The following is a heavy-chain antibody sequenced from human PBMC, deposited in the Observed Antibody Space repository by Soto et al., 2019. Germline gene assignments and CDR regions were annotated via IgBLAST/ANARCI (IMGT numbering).Heavy chain of an antibody. CDR3: ASRSPALDY. D-gene: IGHD2-2*01. CDR2: TYYRSKWYY. V-gene: IGHV6-1*01. CDR1: GDSVSSNHAT. Sequence: SQTLSLTCAISGDSVSSNHATWDWIRQSPSRGLEWLGRTYYRSKWYYDYALSVKSRITINPDTSNNQLSLQLNSVTPEDTAVYYCASRSPALDYWGQGTLVTVSS. J-gene: IGHJ4*02.